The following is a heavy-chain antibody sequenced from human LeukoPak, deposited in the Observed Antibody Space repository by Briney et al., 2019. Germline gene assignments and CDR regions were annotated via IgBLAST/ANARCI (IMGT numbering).Heavy chain of an antibody. CDR3: ARDEGSGYYFYSAPAEY. CDR2: INTNTGNP. D-gene: IGHD3-22*01. Sequence: ASVKVSCKASGYTFTSYAMNWVRQAPGQGLEWMGWINTNTGNPTYAQGFTGRFVFSLDTSVSTAYLQISSLKAEDTAVYYCARDEGSGYYFYSAPAEYWGQGTLVTVSS. J-gene: IGHJ4*02. CDR1: GYTFTSYA. V-gene: IGHV7-4-1*02.